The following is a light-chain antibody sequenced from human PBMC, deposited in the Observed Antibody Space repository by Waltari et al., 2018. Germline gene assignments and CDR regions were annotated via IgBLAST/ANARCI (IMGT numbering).Light chain of an antibody. V-gene: IGLV2-14*03. CDR1: SSDSGGYEY. J-gene: IGLJ2*01. CDR3: SSFPSSTTGI. CDR2: DVN. Sequence: SALTQPDSVSGSPGQSITISCSGISSDSGGYEYVSWYQQHPGKAPKVIIYDVNNRPSGVSNRFSGSKSGSSASLTISGLQAEDEADYYCSSFPSSTTGIFGGGTKVTVL.